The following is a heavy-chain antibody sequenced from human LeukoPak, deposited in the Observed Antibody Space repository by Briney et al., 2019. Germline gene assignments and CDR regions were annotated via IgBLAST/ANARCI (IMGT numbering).Heavy chain of an antibody. CDR2: IHRSGNT. CDR3: ARHEEGYNWNLFY. J-gene: IGHJ4*02. Sequence: SETLSLTCAVSGGSISSYYWSWIRQPPGKGLEWIGYIHRSGNTNYNPSLRSRITISVDTSKNQFSLRLSSVTAADTAVYFCARHEEGYNWNLFYWGQGTLVAVTS. V-gene: IGHV4-59*08. CDR1: GGSISSYY. D-gene: IGHD1-7*01.